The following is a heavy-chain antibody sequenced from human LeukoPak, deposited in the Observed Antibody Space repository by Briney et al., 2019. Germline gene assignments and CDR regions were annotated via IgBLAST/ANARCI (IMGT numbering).Heavy chain of an antibody. Sequence: SQTLSLTCTVSGGSISSGSYYWSWIRQPAGKGLEWIGYIYYSGSTNYNPSLKSRVTISVDTSKNQFSLKLSSVTAADTAVYYCARGGLFSSGWYAGWFDPWGQGTLVTVSS. CDR3: ARGGLFSSGWYAGWFDP. V-gene: IGHV4-61*10. CDR1: GGSISSGSYY. J-gene: IGHJ5*02. D-gene: IGHD6-19*01. CDR2: IYYSGST.